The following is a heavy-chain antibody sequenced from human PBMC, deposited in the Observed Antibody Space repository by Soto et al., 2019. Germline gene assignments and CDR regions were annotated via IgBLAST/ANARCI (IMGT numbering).Heavy chain of an antibody. D-gene: IGHD3-16*01. V-gene: IGHV3-33*01. CDR3: ARDGGRYYFNH. Sequence: GGSLRLSCAASGFAFSIFGMHWVHQAPGKGLEWVAVLWSDGSNKYYADSVKGRFTVSRDNSKNTLYLQMDSLTAEDSAVYYCARDGGRYYFNHWGQGTLVTVAS. CDR2: LWSDGSNK. CDR1: GFAFSIFG. J-gene: IGHJ4*02.